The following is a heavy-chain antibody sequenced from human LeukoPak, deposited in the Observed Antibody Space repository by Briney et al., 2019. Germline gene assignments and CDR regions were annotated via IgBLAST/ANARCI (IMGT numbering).Heavy chain of an antibody. D-gene: IGHD6-6*01. CDR1: GFTFSSYT. Sequence: GGSLRLSCEVSGFTFSSYTFYWIRQAPGKGLEWLAVISYDGSHKYYADSVKGRFTISRDNSKNTLYLQMNSLRVDDTAVYHCARRQYSSSSEVDGMDVWGQRTTVIVSS. CDR2: ISYDGSHK. J-gene: IGHJ6*02. V-gene: IGHV3-30-3*01. CDR3: ARRQYSSSSEVDGMDV.